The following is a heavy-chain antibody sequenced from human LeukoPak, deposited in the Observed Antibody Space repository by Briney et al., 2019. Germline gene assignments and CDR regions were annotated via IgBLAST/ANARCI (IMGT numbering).Heavy chain of an antibody. CDR2: INSDASDT. J-gene: IGHJ4*02. V-gene: IGHV3-74*01. Sequence: GGSLRLSCAASGFTFSRHWMHWVCQAPGKGLVWISRINSDASDTNYADFVKGRFTISRDNAKNTVYLQINSLRDEDTAVYYCARICSSTDCLIPDWGQGTLVTVSS. D-gene: IGHD2-2*01. CDR1: GFTFSRHW. CDR3: ARICSSTDCLIPD.